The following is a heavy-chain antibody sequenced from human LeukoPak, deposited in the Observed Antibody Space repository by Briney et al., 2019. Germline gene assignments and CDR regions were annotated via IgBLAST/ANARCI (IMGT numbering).Heavy chain of an antibody. J-gene: IGHJ5*01. V-gene: IGHV4-59*01. Sequence: PSETLSLTCTVFGVSIGTYYWTWIRQPPGKGLEWIGYNHYTGSTNHNPSLKSRVTMSVDTSKNQFSLKLSSVTAADTAVYYCARGRSGGDWFDSWGQGTLVTVSS. CDR1: GVSIGTYY. CDR2: NHYTGST. D-gene: IGHD3-10*01. CDR3: ARGRSGGDWFDS.